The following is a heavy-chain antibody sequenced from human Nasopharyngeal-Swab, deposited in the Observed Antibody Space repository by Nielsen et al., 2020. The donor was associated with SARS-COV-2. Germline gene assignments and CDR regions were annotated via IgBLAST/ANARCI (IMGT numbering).Heavy chain of an antibody. D-gene: IGHD6-19*01. CDR3: ARAIGEQWLDPHFDY. CDR1: GGSFSGYY. CDR2: INHSGST. J-gene: IGHJ4*02. Sequence: SETLSLTCDVYGGSFSGYYWSWIRQTPGKGLEWIGEINHSGSTNYNPSLKSRVTISVDTSKNQFSLKLSSVTAADTAVYYCARAIGEQWLDPHFDYWGQGTLVTVSS. V-gene: IGHV4-34*01.